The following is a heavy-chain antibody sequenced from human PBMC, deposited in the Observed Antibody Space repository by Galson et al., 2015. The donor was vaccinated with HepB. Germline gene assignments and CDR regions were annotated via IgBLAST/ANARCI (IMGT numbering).Heavy chain of an antibody. J-gene: IGHJ4*02. Sequence: SVKVSCKASGYTFTSYYMHWVRQAPGQGLVWMGWINPNSGGTNYAQKFQGRVTMTRDTSISTAYMELSRLRSDDTAVYYCARPRKGIGYCSSTSCSLGYWGQGTLVTVSS. CDR3: ARPRKGIGYCSSTSCSLGY. V-gene: IGHV1-2*02. CDR2: INPNSGGT. D-gene: IGHD2-2*01. CDR1: GYTFTSYY.